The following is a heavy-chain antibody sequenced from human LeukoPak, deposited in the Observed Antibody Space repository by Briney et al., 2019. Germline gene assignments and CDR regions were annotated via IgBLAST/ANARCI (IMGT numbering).Heavy chain of an antibody. J-gene: IGHJ4*02. CDR1: GFTFRSYA. CDR2: ISSNGGST. CDR3: VKTPARYSSGWYYDY. Sequence: GGSLRLSCSASGFTFRSYAMHWVRQAPGKGLEYVSAISSNGGSTYYADSVKGRFTISRDNSKNTLYLQMSSLRAEDTAVYYCVKTPARYSSGWYYDYWGQGTLVTLSS. V-gene: IGHV3-64D*06. D-gene: IGHD6-19*01.